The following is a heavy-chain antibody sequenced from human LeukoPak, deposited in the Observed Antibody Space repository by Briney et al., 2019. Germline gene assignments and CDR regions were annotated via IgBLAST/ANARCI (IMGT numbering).Heavy chain of an antibody. V-gene: IGHV3-23*01. D-gene: IGHD1-1*01. CDR1: GFTFRSHA. J-gene: IGHJ3*02. Sequence: GGSLRLSCGASGFTFRSHAMNWVRQAPGKGLEWVSAITGSGGGGTYYADSGKGRFTISRYNSQNTVYLEMNSLRAEDTAVYYCAKSQQLELFFGPDAFDIWGQGTMVTVSS. CDR2: ITGSGGGGT. CDR3: AKSQQLELFFGPDAFDI.